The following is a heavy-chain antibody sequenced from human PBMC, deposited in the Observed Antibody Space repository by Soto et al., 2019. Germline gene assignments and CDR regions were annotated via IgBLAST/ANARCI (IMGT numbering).Heavy chain of an antibody. V-gene: IGHV4-39*01. CDR3: ARHVDIPTWFDP. CDR1: GGSISSSSYY. J-gene: IGHJ5*02. Sequence: QLKLQESGPGLVKPSETLSLTCTVSGGSISSSSYYWGWIRQPPGKGLEWIGSVYYSGSTYYNPSLKSRVTIAVHTSKNQFPLTLSSVTAADTAVYSCARHVDIPTWFDPWGQGTLVTVSS. D-gene: IGHD2-2*03. CDR2: VYYSGST.